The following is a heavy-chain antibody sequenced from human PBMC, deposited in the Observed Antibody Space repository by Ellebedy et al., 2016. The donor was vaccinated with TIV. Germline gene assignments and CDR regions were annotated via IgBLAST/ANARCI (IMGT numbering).Heavy chain of an antibody. CDR2: IYYSGST. J-gene: IGHJ2*01. V-gene: IGHV4-39*07. CDR3: ARGGTVAYWYFDL. Sequence: SETLSLTCTVSGGSISSSSYYWGWIRQPPGKGLEWIGSIYYSGSTYYNPSLKSRVTISVDTSKNQFSLKLSSVTAADTAVYYCARGGTVAYWYFDLWGRGTLVTVSS. D-gene: IGHD4-23*01. CDR1: GGSISSSSYY.